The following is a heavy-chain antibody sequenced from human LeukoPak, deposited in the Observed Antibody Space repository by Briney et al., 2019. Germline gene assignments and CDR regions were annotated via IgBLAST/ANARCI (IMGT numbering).Heavy chain of an antibody. J-gene: IGHJ4*02. V-gene: IGHV3-30*02. D-gene: IGHD3-16*01. CDR2: IRDDGGAT. CDR1: GFTFSNYG. CDR3: VKDFDYVWGSFDY. Sequence: QPGGSLRLSCAASGFTFSNYGMNWVRQAPGKGLEWVAFIRDDGGATYYSDSVKGRFTISRANSKNTLFLLMNSLRAEDTAVYYCVKDFDYVWGSFDYWGQGTLVTVSS.